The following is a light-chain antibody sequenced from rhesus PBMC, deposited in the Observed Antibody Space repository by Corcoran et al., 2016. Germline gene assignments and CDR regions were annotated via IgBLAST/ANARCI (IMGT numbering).Light chain of an antibody. CDR1: SSDIGGYNY. CDR2: DVS. Sequence: QAALTQPPSVSGSPGQSVTISCTGTSSDIGGYNYVSWYQQHPGKAPKVMIYDVSKRPSGVSDRFSGSKSGNTASLTISGVQAEDEADYYCSSYAGSNTFIFGTGTRLTVL. CDR3: SSYAGSNTFI. J-gene: IGLJ1*01. V-gene: IGLV2-23*01.